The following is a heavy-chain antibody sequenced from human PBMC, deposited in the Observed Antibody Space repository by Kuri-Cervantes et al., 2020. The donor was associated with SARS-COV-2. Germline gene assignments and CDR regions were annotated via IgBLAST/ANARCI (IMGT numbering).Heavy chain of an antibody. V-gene: IGHV4-39*07. J-gene: IGHJ1*01. CDR2: IYYSGST. Sequence: SETLSLTCTVSGGSISSSSYYWGWIRQPPGKGLEWIGSIYYSGSTYYNPSLKSRVTISVDTSKNQFSLKLSSVTAADTAVYYCARNRVVSPSRFQHWGQGTLVTVSS. D-gene: IGHD4-23*01. CDR1: GGSISSSSYY. CDR3: ARNRVVSPSRFQH.